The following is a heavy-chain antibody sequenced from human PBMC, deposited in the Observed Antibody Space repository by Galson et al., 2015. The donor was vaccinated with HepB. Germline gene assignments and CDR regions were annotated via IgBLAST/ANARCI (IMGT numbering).Heavy chain of an antibody. CDR1: GYTFTSYY. CDR2: INPSGGST. D-gene: IGHD3-22*01. CDR3: ARVEAAYYYDSSGYYPLGY. Sequence: SVKVSCKASGYTFTSYYMHWVRQAPGQGLEWMGIINPSGGSTSYAQKFQGRVTMTRDTSTSTVYMELSSLRSEDTAVYYCARVEAAYYYDSSGYYPLGYWGQGTLVTVSS. V-gene: IGHV1-46*03. J-gene: IGHJ4*02.